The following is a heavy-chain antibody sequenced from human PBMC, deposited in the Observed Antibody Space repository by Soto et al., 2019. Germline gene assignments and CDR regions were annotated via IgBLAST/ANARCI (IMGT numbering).Heavy chain of an antibody. J-gene: IGHJ4*02. D-gene: IGHD6-19*01. CDR1: GGTFSSYT. CDR3: ASGGTWLVRAEV. CDR2: IIPILGIA. Sequence: QVQLVQSGAEVKKPGSSVKVSCKASGGTFSSYTISWVRQAPGQGLEWMGRIIPILGIANYAQKFQGRVTSXAXXSTSTAYMELSSLRSEDTAVYYCASGGTWLVRAEVWGQGTLVTVSS. V-gene: IGHV1-69*02.